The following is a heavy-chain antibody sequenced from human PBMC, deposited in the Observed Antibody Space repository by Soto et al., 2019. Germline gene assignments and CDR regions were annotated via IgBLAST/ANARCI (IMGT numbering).Heavy chain of an antibody. CDR2: IYGGGST. CDR1: GFSVSSNY. Sequence: EVQLVESGGGLIQPGGSLRLSCAASGFSVSSNYMSWVRQAPGKGLEWVSVIYGGGSTYYADSVKGRFTISRDNSKASVDLPSNSLRAEYTSVYYCARDSSSSPYYDGMDVWGQGTTVTVSS. V-gene: IGHV3-53*01. J-gene: IGHJ6*02. CDR3: ARDSSSSPYYDGMDV. D-gene: IGHD6-6*01.